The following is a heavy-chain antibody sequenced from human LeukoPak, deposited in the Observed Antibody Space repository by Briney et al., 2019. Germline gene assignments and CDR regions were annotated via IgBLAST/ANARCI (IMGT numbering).Heavy chain of an antibody. Sequence: ASVKVSCKASGYTFTSYAMHWVRQAPGQRLEWMGWINAGNGNTKYSQKFQGRVTITRDTSASTAYMELSSLGSEDTAVYYCARGYCSSTSCPPLYGMDVWGKGTTVTVSS. V-gene: IGHV1-3*01. CDR2: INAGNGNT. CDR3: ARGYCSSTSCPPLYGMDV. D-gene: IGHD2-2*01. J-gene: IGHJ6*04. CDR1: GYTFTSYA.